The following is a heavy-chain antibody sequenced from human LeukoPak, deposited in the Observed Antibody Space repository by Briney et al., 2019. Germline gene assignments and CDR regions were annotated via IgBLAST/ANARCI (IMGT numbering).Heavy chain of an antibody. CDR3: ARGRYCSSTSCYRNWFDP. J-gene: IGHJ5*02. Sequence: PSETLSLTCAVYGESFNGYYWSWIRQPPGKGLEWIGEISHRGSTNYNPSLKSRVTISVDTSKNQFSLKLSSVTAADTAVYYCARGRYCSSTSCYRNWFDPWGQGTLVTVSS. V-gene: IGHV4-34*09. CDR2: ISHRGST. CDR1: GESFNGYY. D-gene: IGHD2-2*01.